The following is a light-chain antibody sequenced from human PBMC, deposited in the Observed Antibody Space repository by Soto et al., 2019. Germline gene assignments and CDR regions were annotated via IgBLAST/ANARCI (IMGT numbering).Light chain of an antibody. CDR2: DAS. Sequence: EIVLTQSPATLSSSPGERATLSCRASQSVSSYLAWYQQKPGQAPRLLIYDASNRATGIPARFSGSGSGTDFTLTISSLEPEDFAVYYCRQRSNWPPWTFGQ. CDR3: RQRSNWPPWT. V-gene: IGKV3-11*01. CDR1: QSVSSY. J-gene: IGKJ1*01.